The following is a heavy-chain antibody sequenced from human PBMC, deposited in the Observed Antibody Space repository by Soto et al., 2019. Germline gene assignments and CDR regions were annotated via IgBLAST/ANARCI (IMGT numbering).Heavy chain of an antibody. CDR3: ARTDIVTTNWFDP. CDR2: INHRGST. V-gene: IGHV4-34*02. Sequence: QVHLQQWGAGLLKPSETLSLTCAVYGESFIGYYWTWIRQPPGKGLEWIGEINHRGSTNYNPSLKSLVTISIDTSNNQFSLKLTSVTAAYTPVYYCARTDIVTTNWFDPWGQGTLVTVSS. CDR1: GESFIGYY. J-gene: IGHJ5*02. D-gene: IGHD5-12*01.